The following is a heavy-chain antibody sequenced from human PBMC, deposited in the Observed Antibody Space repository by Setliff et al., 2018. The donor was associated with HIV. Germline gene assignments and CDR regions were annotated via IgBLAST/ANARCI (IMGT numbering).Heavy chain of an antibody. V-gene: IGHV3-48*01. CDR2: NGIINGAK. D-gene: IGHD3-9*01. CDR1: GFTFNNAW. J-gene: IGHJ4*02. Sequence: PGGSLRLSCVASGFTFNNAWMNWVRQAPGKGLEWISYNGIINGAKHYADSMEGRFTISRDDAKNPLYLQMDSLRAEDTAVYYCVRDRDWAFDYWGQGILVTVSS. CDR3: VRDRDWAFDY.